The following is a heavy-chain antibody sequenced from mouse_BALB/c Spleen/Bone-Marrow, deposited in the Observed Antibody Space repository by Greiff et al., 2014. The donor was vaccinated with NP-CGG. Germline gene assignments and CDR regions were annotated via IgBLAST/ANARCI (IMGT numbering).Heavy chain of an antibody. CDR2: IYPGNSDT. V-gene: IGHV1-5*01. Sequence: EVQLMESGTVLARPGAAVKMSCKASGYTFSNYWMHWVKQRPGQGLEWIGTIYPGNSDTTYNEKFKGKAKLTAVTSTSTAYMDLSSLANEDSAVYYGTTLGRTNFDYWGQGTPLTVSS. CDR3: TTLGRTNFDY. D-gene: IGHD3-1*01. CDR1: GYTFSNYW. J-gene: IGHJ2*01.